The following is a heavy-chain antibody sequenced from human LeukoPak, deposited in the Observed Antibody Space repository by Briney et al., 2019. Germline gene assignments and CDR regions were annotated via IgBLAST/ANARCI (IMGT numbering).Heavy chain of an antibody. J-gene: IGHJ4*02. CDR2: MNPNSGNT. V-gene: IGHV1-8*02. Sequence: WASVKVSCKASGYTFTGYYMHWVRQATGQGLEWMGWMNPNSGNTGYAQKFQGRVTTTRNTSISTAYMELSSLRSEDTAVYYCARGVKVRGVTTYYFDYWGQGTLVTVSS. D-gene: IGHD3-10*01. CDR3: ARGVKVRGVTTYYFDY. CDR1: GYTFTGYY.